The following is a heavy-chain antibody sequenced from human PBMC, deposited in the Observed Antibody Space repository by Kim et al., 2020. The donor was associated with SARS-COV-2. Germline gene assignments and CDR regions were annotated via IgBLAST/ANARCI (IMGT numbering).Heavy chain of an antibody. Sequence: PSLKRRVTISVDTSKNQFSLKLSSVTAADTAVYSCARGGRIAARHGWFDPWGQGTLVTVSS. J-gene: IGHJ5*02. V-gene: IGHV4-34*01. D-gene: IGHD6-6*01. CDR3: ARGGRIAARHGWFDP.